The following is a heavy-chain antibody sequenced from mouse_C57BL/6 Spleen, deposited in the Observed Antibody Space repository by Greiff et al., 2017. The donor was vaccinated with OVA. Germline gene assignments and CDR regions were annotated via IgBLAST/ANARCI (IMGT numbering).Heavy chain of an antibody. V-gene: IGHV1-26*01. Sequence: EVQLQESGPELVKPGASVKISCKASGYTFTDYYLNWVKQSHGKSLEWIGDINPNNGGTSYNQKFKGKATLTVDKSSSTAYMELRSLTSEDSAVYYCARWDGDYAMDDWGQGTSGTVSS. CDR1: GYTFTDYY. CDR2: INPNNGGT. D-gene: IGHD4-1*01. CDR3: ARWDGDYAMDD. J-gene: IGHJ4*01.